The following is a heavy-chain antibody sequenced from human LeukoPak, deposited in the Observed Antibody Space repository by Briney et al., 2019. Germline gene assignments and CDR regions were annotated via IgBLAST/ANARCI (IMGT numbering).Heavy chain of an antibody. CDR3: ARIGYSSSSLDC. V-gene: IGHV3-74*01. CDR2: INSDGSST. D-gene: IGHD6-6*01. CDR1: GFTFSSYW. J-gene: IGHJ4*02. Sequence: GGSLRLSCAASGFTFSSYWMHWVRQAPGKGLVWVSRINSDGSSTSYADSVKGRFTISRDNAKNTLYLQMNSLRAEDTAVYFCARIGYSSSSLDCWGQGTLVTVSS.